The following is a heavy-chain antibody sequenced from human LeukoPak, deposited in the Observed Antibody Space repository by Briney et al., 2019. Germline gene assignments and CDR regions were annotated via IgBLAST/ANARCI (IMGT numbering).Heavy chain of an antibody. CDR1: GGSISSYY. Sequence: PSETLSLTCTVSGGSISSYYWSWIRQPPGKGLEWIGYIYYSGSTNYNPSLKSRVTISVDTSKNQFSLRLTSVTAADTAVYYCARDDRVAAPTYWGQGTLVTVSS. CDR3: ARDDRVAAPTY. D-gene: IGHD6-13*01. J-gene: IGHJ4*02. V-gene: IGHV4-59*12. CDR2: IYYSGST.